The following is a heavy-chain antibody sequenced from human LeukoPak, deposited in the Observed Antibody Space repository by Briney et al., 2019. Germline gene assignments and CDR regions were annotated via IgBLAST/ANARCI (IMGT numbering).Heavy chain of an antibody. Sequence: PSETLSLTCAVSGYSISSGYYWGWIRQPPGKGLEWIGNIYHSGSTYYNSSLKSRVTISVDTSKNQFSLKLSSVTAADTAVYYCARRFSNSHFDYWGQGTLVTVSS. CDR1: GYSISSGYY. V-gene: IGHV4-38-2*01. CDR2: IYHSGST. CDR3: ARRFSNSHFDY. J-gene: IGHJ4*02. D-gene: IGHD6-6*01.